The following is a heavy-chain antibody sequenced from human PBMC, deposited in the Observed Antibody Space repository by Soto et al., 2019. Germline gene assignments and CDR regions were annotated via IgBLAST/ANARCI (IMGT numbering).Heavy chain of an antibody. CDR3: ATDSDFVMGGLDV. Sequence: QVQLVQSGAEVRKPGASVKVSCKVYGYTLSTLSMHWVRQAPGEGLEWMGAFDREDGEVFFTQKFQGRVTMTEDTSTDTAYMEMTSLRFEDTAVYYCATDSDFVMGGLDVWGQGTTVFVSS. CDR1: GYTLSTLS. D-gene: IGHD3-16*02. CDR2: FDREDGEV. V-gene: IGHV1-24*01. J-gene: IGHJ6*02.